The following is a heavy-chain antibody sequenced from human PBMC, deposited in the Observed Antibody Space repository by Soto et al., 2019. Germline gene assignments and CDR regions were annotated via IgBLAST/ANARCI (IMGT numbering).Heavy chain of an antibody. CDR1: GFTFSSYA. V-gene: IGHV3-23*01. D-gene: IGHD5-18*01. J-gene: IGHJ4*02. Sequence: PGGSLRLSCAASGFTFSSYAMSWVRQAPGKGLEWVSAISGSGGSTYYADSVKGRFTISRDNSKKTLYLQMNSLRAEDTAVYYCAKFSIQLWMFDYWGQGTLVTVSS. CDR2: ISGSGGST. CDR3: AKFSIQLWMFDY.